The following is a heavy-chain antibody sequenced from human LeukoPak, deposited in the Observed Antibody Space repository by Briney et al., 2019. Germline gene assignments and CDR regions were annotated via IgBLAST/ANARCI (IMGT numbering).Heavy chain of an antibody. V-gene: IGHV3-11*01. J-gene: IGHJ4*02. CDR3: AKGGKWDVTPFDY. CDR2: ISSSGTDI. Sequence: GGSLRLSCAASGFSFSDYYMSWIRQAPGKGLERLSYISSSGTDIFYADSVRGRFTISRDNAGNSLYLQMDRLRAEDTAVYYCAKGGKWDVTPFDYWGQGTLVTVSS. CDR1: GFSFSDYY. D-gene: IGHD1-26*01.